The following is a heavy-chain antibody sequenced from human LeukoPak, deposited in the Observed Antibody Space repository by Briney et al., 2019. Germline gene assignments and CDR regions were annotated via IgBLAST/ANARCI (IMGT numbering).Heavy chain of an antibody. CDR3: ATSYFDILTGYRPLSY. Sequence: ASVKVSCKVSGYTLTKLSMHWVRQAPGKGLEWMGGFDPENGETVHAQKFQGRVSMTEDTSTDTAYMELSSLRSEDTAMYYCATSYFDILTGYRPLSYWGRGNLVTVSS. J-gene: IGHJ4*02. V-gene: IGHV1-24*01. CDR1: GYTLTKLS. CDR2: FDPENGET. D-gene: IGHD3-9*01.